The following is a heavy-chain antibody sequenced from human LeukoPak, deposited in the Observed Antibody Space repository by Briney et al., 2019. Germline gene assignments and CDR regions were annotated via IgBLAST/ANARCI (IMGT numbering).Heavy chain of an antibody. D-gene: IGHD2-2*02. Sequence: HPGRSLRLSCAASGFTFRTYGIHWVRQAPGKGLEWVANIWFDGSKNYYVDSVKGRFTISRDNFNNTLYLQMNSLRAEDTALYYCARAPYTTGRSFYFDSWGQGTLVTVSS. CDR1: GFTFRTYG. CDR2: IWFDGSKN. J-gene: IGHJ4*02. V-gene: IGHV3-33*08. CDR3: ARAPYTTGRSFYFDS.